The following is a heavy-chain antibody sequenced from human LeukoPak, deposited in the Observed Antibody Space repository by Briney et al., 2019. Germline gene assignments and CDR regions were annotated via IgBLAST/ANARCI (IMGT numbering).Heavy chain of an antibody. CDR1: GFTFSSYA. V-gene: IGHV3-30-3*01. D-gene: IGHD1-20*01. J-gene: IGHJ5*02. CDR3: ARDNWPEGTWFDP. Sequence: GGSLRLSCAASGFTFSSYAMHWVRQAPGKGLEWVAVISYDGSNKYYADSVKGRFTISRDNSKNTLYMQMNSLRAEDTAVYYCARDNWPEGTWFDPWGQGTLVTVSS. CDR2: ISYDGSNK.